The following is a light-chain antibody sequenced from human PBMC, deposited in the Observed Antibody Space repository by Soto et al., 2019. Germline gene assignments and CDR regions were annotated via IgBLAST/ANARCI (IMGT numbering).Light chain of an antibody. V-gene: IGLV1-40*01. Sequence: QSVLTQPPSVSGAPGQRVTISCTGSSSNIGAGYDVHWYKQLPGTAPKLLIYGNSNRPSGVPDRFSGSKSGTSASLAITGGLAEDEADYYSQTYDSSLSVVFGGGTELTVL. CDR3: QTYDSSLSVV. CDR2: GNS. J-gene: IGLJ2*01. CDR1: SSNIGAGYD.